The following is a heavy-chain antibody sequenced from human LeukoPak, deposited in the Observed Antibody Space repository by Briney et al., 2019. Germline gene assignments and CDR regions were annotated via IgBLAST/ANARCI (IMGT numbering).Heavy chain of an antibody. CDR2: ISSTSSLI. J-gene: IGHJ4*02. CDR1: GFTFSSFN. D-gene: IGHD6-19*01. Sequence: GGSLRLSCAASGFTFSSFNMNWVRQAPGKGLEWVSSISSTSSLIWYADSLKGRSTISRDNAKNSLYLQMDSLRAEDTAIYYCARYNSGWNDYWGQGTLVTVSS. CDR3: ARYNSGWNDY. V-gene: IGHV3-21*01.